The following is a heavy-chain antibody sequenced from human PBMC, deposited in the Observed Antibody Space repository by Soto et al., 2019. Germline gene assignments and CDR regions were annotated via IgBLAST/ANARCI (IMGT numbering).Heavy chain of an antibody. CDR3: ARSLEIYDYIWGSYRYDRYYFDY. J-gene: IGHJ4*02. V-gene: IGHV4-59*08. CDR2: IYYSGST. D-gene: IGHD3-16*02. CDR1: GGSISSYY. Sequence: SETLSLTCTVSGGSISSYYWSWIRQPPGKGLEWIGYIYYSGSTNYNPSLKSRVTISVDTSKNQFSLKLSSVTAADTAVYYCARSLEIYDYIWGSYRYDRYYFDYWGQGTLVTVSS.